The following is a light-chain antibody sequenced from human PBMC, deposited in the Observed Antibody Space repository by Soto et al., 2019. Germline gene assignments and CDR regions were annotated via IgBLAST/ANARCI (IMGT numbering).Light chain of an antibody. CDR3: LQYGSHSWT. V-gene: IGKV1-5*01. CDR2: DAS. Sequence: DIQITQTHSTLSGSVGDRVTITCRASQTISDWLAWYQQKPGKAPELLIFDASNLNSGVSSRFSGSGSGTDFTLTISRLQPDDVAAYYCLQYGSHSWTFGQGTKVAIK. J-gene: IGKJ1*01. CDR1: QTISDW.